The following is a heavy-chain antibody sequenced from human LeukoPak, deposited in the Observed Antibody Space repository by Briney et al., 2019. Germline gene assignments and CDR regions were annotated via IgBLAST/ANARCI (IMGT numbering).Heavy chain of an antibody. D-gene: IGHD6-19*01. CDR2: ISWNSGSI. J-gene: IGHJ6*02. CDR3: ARVKGYSSAPGEDSMDV. Sequence: GGSLRLSCAASGFTFDDYAMHWVRQAPGKGLEWVSGISWNSGSIGYADSVKGRFTISRDNAKNSLYLQMNSLRAEDTAVYYCARVKGYSSAPGEDSMDVWGQGTTVTVSS. CDR1: GFTFDDYA. V-gene: IGHV3-9*01.